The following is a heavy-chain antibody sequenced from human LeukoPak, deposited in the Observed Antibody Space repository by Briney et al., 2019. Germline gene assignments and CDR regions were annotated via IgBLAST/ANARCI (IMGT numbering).Heavy chain of an antibody. CDR2: INHSGST. CDR1: GGSFSGFY. D-gene: IGHD6-19*01. Sequence: SETLSLTCAVFGGSFSGFYWTWIRQAPGKGLEWIGEINHSGSTNYNPSLKSRVTISVDTSKNQFSLKLSSVTAADTSVYYCARARGAVAGYFDYWGQGTLVTVSP. CDR3: ARARGAVAGYFDY. V-gene: IGHV4-34*01. J-gene: IGHJ4*02.